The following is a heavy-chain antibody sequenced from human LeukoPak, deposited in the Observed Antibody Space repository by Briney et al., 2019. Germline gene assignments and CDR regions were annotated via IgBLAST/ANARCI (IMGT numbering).Heavy chain of an antibody. V-gene: IGHV3-23*01. CDR1: GFTFRSYA. D-gene: IGHD1-1*01. J-gene: IGHJ4*02. Sequence: GGSLGLSCAASGFTFRSYAVSWVRQAPGKGLEWVSAISGSGGSTYYADSVKGRFTISRDNSKNTLYLQMNSLRAEDTAVYYCAKELDAVGNFDYWGQGTLVTVSS. CDR3: AKELDAVGNFDY. CDR2: ISGSGGST.